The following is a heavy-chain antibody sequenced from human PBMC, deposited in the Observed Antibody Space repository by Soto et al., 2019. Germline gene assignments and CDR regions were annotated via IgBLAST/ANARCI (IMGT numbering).Heavy chain of an antibody. V-gene: IGHV4-39*01. CDR1: GGSISSSSYF. CDR3: AHRREVYDILTEPPVYYFDY. J-gene: IGHJ4*02. Sequence: PSETLSLTCTVSGGSISSSSYFWGWIRQPPGKGLEWIGSIYYSGGTYYNPSLKSRVTISVDTSKNQFSLKLSSVTAADTATYYCAHRREVYDILTEPPVYYFDYWGQGTLVTVSS. CDR2: IYYSGGT. D-gene: IGHD3-9*01.